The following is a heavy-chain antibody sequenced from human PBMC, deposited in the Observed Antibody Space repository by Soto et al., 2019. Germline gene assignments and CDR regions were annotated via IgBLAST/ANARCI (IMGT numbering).Heavy chain of an antibody. CDR1: GYTFTSYG. V-gene: IGHV1-18*01. Sequence: QVQLVQSGAEVKKPGASVKVSFKASGYTFTSYGISWVRQAPGQGLEWMGWISAYNGNTNYAQKLQGRVTMTTDTSTRTAYMELRSLRSDDTAVYYCARDNFKSDIVVVVAATYYYYGMDVWGKGTTVTVSS. D-gene: IGHD2-15*01. CDR2: ISAYNGNT. CDR3: ARDNFKSDIVVVVAATYYYYGMDV. J-gene: IGHJ6*04.